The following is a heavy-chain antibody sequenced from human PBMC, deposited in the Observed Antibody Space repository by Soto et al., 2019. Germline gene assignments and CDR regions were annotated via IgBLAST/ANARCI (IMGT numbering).Heavy chain of an antibody. D-gene: IGHD6-25*01. CDR2: IYYSGST. CDR3: ARPHGGSSGWDNWFDP. J-gene: IGHJ5*02. Sequence: PSETLSLTCTVSDGSLSPNYWSWIRQPPGKGLEWIGYIYYSGSTNYNPSLKSRVTISVDTSKNQFSLKLSSVTAADTAVYYCARPHGGSSGWDNWFDPWGQGTLVTVSS. CDR1: DGSLSPNY. V-gene: IGHV4-59*01.